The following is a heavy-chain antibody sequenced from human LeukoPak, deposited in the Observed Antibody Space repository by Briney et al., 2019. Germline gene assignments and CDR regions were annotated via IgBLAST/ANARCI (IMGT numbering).Heavy chain of an antibody. D-gene: IGHD3-10*01. CDR3: ARDQRRFGELLRFDY. Sequence: GGSLRLSCAASGFTFSSYHMNWVRQAPGKGLEWVSSISQSSSNIYYADSIKGRFTISRDNAKNSLYLQLNSLRAEDTAVYYCARDQRRFGELLRFDYWGQGTLVTVSS. V-gene: IGHV3-21*01. CDR1: GFTFSSYH. CDR2: ISQSSSNI. J-gene: IGHJ4*02.